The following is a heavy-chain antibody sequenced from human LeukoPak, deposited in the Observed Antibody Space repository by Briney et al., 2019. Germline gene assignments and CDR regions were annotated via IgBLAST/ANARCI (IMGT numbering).Heavy chain of an antibody. CDR1: GYSISSGYY. CDR3: ARAYCSSTSCPYHH. J-gene: IGHJ5*02. Sequence: SETLSLTCTVSGYSISSGYYWDWIRQPPGKGLEWIGSIYHSGGSYYNPSLNSRVTISVDTSKNQFSLKLSSVTAADTAVYYCARAYCSSTSCPYHHWGQGTLITVSS. CDR2: IYHSGGS. V-gene: IGHV4-38-2*02. D-gene: IGHD2-2*01.